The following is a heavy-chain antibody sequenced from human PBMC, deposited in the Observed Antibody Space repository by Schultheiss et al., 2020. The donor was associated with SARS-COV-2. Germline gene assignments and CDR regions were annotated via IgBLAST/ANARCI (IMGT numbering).Heavy chain of an antibody. Sequence: GGSLRLSCAASGFTFSDHYMDWVRQAPGKGLEWVGRTRNKANSYTTEYAASVKGRFTISRDDSKNTLYLQMNSLRAEDTAVYYCTTDAEYSSSSVIDYWGQGTLVTVSS. D-gene: IGHD6-6*01. CDR1: GFTFSDHY. CDR2: TRNKANSYTT. J-gene: IGHJ4*02. V-gene: IGHV3-72*01. CDR3: TTDAEYSSSSVIDY.